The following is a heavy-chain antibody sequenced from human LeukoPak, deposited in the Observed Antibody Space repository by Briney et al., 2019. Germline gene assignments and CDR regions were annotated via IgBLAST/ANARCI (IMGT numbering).Heavy chain of an antibody. CDR2: VNPSGRA. J-gene: IGHJ5*02. V-gene: IGHV4-34*01. Sequence: PSKTXXLXXXXXGTSLNEXXWSWIRHSQTKGXXWVGEVNPSGRANYNPSLKSRGTISADKSKNQFLLRSRHMAAADGGVYYYARERASNNHDNWFDPWGQGTQVTVSS. CDR3: ARERASNNHDNWFDP. CDR1: GTSLNEXX.